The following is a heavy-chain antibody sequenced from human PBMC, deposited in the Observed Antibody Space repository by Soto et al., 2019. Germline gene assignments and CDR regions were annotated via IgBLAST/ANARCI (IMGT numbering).Heavy chain of an antibody. Sequence: EVQLLESGGGLVQPGGSLRLSCAASGFTFSSYAMSWVRQAPGKGLEWVSAISGSGGSTYYADSVKGRFTISRDNSKNTLYLQMNSLRAEDTAVYYCARDGIGVSGYSYASAGYYYGMDVWGQGTTVTVSS. CDR1: GFTFSSYA. CDR3: ARDGIGVSGYSYASAGYYYGMDV. D-gene: IGHD5-18*01. CDR2: ISGSGGST. V-gene: IGHV3-23*01. J-gene: IGHJ6*02.